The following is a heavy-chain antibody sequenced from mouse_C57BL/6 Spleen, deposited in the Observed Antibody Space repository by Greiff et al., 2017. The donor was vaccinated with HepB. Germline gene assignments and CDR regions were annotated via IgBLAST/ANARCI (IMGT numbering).Heavy chain of an antibody. V-gene: IGHV1-15*01. CDR3: TRSRDGYYWYFDV. Sequence: QVQLKESGAELVRPGASVTLSCKASGYTFTDYEMHWVKQTPVHGLEWIGAIDPETGGTAYNQKFKGKAILTADKSSSTAYMELRSLTSEDSAVYYCTRSRDGYYWYFDVWGTGTTVTVSS. D-gene: IGHD2-3*01. CDR2: IDPETGGT. J-gene: IGHJ1*03. CDR1: GYTFTDYE.